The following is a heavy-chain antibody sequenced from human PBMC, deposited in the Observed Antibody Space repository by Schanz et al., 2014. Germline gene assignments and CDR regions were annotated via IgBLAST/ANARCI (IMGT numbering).Heavy chain of an antibody. V-gene: IGHV3-33*01. CDR2: IWYDENNK. CDR1: GFTFSSYG. CDR3: ARDSRPNYDFLTAYYAIDY. D-gene: IGHD3-9*01. J-gene: IGHJ4*02. Sequence: QVQLVESGGGVVQFGRSLRLSCVASGFTFSSYGMHWVRQAPGKGLEWVAVIWYDENNKYYADSVKGRFTISRDNAKNTLYLQMNSLRAEDTAVYYCARDSRPNYDFLTAYYAIDYWGLGTLGTVSS.